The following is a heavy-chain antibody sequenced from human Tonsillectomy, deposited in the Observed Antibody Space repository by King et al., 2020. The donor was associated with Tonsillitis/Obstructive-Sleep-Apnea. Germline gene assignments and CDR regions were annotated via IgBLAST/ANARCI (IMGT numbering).Heavy chain of an antibody. J-gene: IGHJ4*02. Sequence: VQLVESGGGVVQPGRSLRLSCAASGFTFSSYAMHWVRQAPGKGLEWVAVISYDGSNEYYADSVKGRFTISRDNSKNTLYLQMNSLRAEDTAVYYCARALGGGGSYCLGQKDKGLDYWGQGTLVPGPS. CDR3: ARALGGGGSYCLGQKDKGLDY. CDR2: ISYDGSNE. V-gene: IGHV3-30*04. CDR1: GFTFSSYA. D-gene: IGHD1-26*01.